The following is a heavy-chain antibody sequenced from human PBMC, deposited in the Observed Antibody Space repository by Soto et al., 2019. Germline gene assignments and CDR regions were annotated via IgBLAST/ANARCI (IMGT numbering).Heavy chain of an antibody. CDR3: AKACASGGSCYYFDY. V-gene: IGHV3-30*18. Sequence: GGSLRLSCAASGFTFSSYGMHWVRQAPGKGLEWVAIISNDGSVKTYADSVKGRFTISRDNSKNTLYLQMNSLRAEDTAVYYCAKACASGGSCYYFDYWGQGILVTVSS. CDR1: GFTFSSYG. D-gene: IGHD2-15*01. CDR2: ISNDGSVK. J-gene: IGHJ4*02.